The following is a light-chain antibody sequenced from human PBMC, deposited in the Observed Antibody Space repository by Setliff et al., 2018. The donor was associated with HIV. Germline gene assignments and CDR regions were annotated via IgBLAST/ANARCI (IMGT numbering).Light chain of an antibody. CDR3: SSYTSSSTSYV. CDR2: EVS. Sequence: QSVLTQPASVSGSPGQSITISCTGTSSDVGGYNYVSWYQQHPGKAPKFMIYEVSNRPSGVSNRFSGSKSGNTASLTISGLRAEDEADYYCSSYTSSSTSYVFGTGTKVTVL. CDR1: SSDVGGYNY. J-gene: IGLJ1*01. V-gene: IGLV2-14*01.